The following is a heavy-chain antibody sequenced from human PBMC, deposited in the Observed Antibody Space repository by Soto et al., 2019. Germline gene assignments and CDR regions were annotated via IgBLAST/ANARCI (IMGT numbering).Heavy chain of an antibody. CDR2: MNPNSGNT. CDR3: ARELYYDFWSGYPQNWFDP. D-gene: IGHD3-3*01. Sequence: GASVKVSCKASGYTFTGYDINWVRQATGQGLEWMGWMNPNSGNTGYAQKFQGRVTMTRNTSISTAYMELSSLRSEDTAVYYCARELYYDFWSGYPQNWFDPWGQATLVTVSS. V-gene: IGHV1-8*01. CDR1: GYTFTGYD. J-gene: IGHJ5*02.